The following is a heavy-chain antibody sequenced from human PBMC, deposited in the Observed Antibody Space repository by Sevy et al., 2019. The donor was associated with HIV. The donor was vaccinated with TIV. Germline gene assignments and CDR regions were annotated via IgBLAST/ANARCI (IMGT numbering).Heavy chain of an antibody. CDR2: MFNSGIT. D-gene: IGHD2-15*01. V-gene: IGHV4-39*01. CDR1: GGSISTSDFY. Sequence: SETLSLTCTVSGGSISTSDFYWGWIRQSPGKGLECIGSMFNSGITYYNPSLKSRVTISVDTSKNQFSLRVNSVTAADTAVYYCARHRFASSYSAFDYWCQEPWSPSPQ. J-gene: IGHJ4*01. CDR3: ARHRFASSYSAFDY.